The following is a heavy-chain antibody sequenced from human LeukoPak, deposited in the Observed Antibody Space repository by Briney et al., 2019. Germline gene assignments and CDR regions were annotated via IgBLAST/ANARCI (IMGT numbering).Heavy chain of an antibody. Sequence: GGSLRLSCAASGFTFSSYGMHWVRQAPGKGLEWVSFIRYDANNEYYADSVKGRFAISRDNSMNTLYLQMNNLRAEDTAVYYCAKDYDYDSSGYSYYFDCWGQGTLVTVSS. CDR1: GFTFSSYG. V-gene: IGHV3-30*02. CDR2: IRYDANNE. J-gene: IGHJ4*02. CDR3: AKDYDYDSSGYSYYFDC. D-gene: IGHD3-22*01.